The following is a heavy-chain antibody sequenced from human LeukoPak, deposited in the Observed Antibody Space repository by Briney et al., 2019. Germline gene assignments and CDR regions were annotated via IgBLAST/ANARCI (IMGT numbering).Heavy chain of an antibody. D-gene: IGHD3-9*01. CDR2: INPNSGDT. J-gene: IGHJ5*02. CDR3: ARVPSVGLRYFDWLLYENWFDP. CDR1: GYNFTGYY. Sequence: ASVKVSCKASGYNFTGYYMHWVRQAPGQGLEWMGWINPNSGDTNFAQKFQGRVTMTRNTSISTAYMELSSLRSEDTAVYYCARVPSVGLRYFDWLLYENWFDPWGQGTLVTVSS. V-gene: IGHV1-2*02.